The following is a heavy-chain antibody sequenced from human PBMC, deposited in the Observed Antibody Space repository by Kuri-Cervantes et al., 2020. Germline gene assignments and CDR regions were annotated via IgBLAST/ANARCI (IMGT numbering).Heavy chain of an antibody. CDR1: GFTFSSYA. Sequence: GESLKISCAASGFTFSSYAMHWVRQAPGKGLEWVAVISYDGSNKYYADSVKGRFTISRDNSKNTLYLQMNSLRAEDTAVYYCARGSQWSTATASDYWGQGTLVTVSS. CDR3: ARGSQWSTATASDY. J-gene: IGHJ4*02. V-gene: IGHV3-30*01. CDR2: ISYDGSNK. D-gene: IGHD2-15*01.